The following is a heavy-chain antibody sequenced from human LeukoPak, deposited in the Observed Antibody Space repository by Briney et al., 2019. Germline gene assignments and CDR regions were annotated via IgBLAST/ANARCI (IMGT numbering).Heavy chain of an antibody. CDR2: IYYSGST. V-gene: IGHV4-39*01. CDR1: GGSISSSSYY. D-gene: IGHD1-26*01. J-gene: IGHJ4*02. CDR3: ARRRELGLYFDY. Sequence: PSETLSLTCTVSGGSISSSSYYWGWIRQPPGKGLEWIGSIYYSGSTYYNPSLKSRVTISVDTSKNQFSLKLSSVTAADTAVYYCARRRELGLYFDYWGQGTLVTVSS.